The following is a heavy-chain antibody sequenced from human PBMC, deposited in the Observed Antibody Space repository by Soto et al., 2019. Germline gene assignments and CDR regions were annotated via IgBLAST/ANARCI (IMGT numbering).Heavy chain of an antibody. CDR3: AKGRGGSGSLTPRVDF. Sequence: EVQLLESGGGLVQPGGSLRLSCAASGFTFNNYAMTWVRQAPGKGLEWVSTISGGGDTTSYADSVKGRFTVSRDGSKNTLYLQMSILGAEDTALYYFAKGRGGSGSLTPRVDFWGKGTLVTVSS. D-gene: IGHD3-10*01. CDR1: GFTFNNYA. CDR2: ISGGGDTT. J-gene: IGHJ4*02. V-gene: IGHV3-23*01.